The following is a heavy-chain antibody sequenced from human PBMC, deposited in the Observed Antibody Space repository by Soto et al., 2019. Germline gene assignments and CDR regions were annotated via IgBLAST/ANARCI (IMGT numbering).Heavy chain of an antibody. V-gene: IGHV3-30*18. CDR3: AKLPDTILGLSVAHDAFAF. J-gene: IGHJ3*01. D-gene: IGHD2-2*01. CDR1: GFIFSNYA. Sequence: QVQLVESGGGVVQPGKSVRLSCAASGFIFSNYAMHWVRQAPGKGLEWVADISHDGRNKYHADSVGGRFTISRDNSKNTLYLQMDSLTAEDTALYYCAKLPDTILGLSVAHDAFAFWGQGTTVHVSS. CDR2: ISHDGRNK.